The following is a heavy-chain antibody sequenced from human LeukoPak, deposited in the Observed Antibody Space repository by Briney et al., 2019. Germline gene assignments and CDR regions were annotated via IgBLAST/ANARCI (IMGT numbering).Heavy chain of an antibody. J-gene: IGHJ4*02. CDR2: INPNSGGT. V-gene: IGHV1-2*02. D-gene: IGHD3-9*01. CDR3: ARSSYDILTGYYIGGVDY. Sequence: VSVKVSCKASGGTFSSYAISWVRQAPGQGLEWMGWINPNSGGTNYAQKFQGRVTMTRDTSISTAYMELSRLRSDDTAVYYCARSSYDILTGYYIGGVDYWGQGTLVTVSS. CDR1: GGTFSSYA.